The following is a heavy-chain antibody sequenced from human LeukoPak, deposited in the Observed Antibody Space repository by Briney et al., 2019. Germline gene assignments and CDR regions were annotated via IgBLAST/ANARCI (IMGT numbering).Heavy chain of an antibody. D-gene: IGHD6-19*01. J-gene: IGHJ3*02. CDR1: GFTFSSYG. CDR2: ISDDGGNK. V-gene: IGHV3-30*03. Sequence: GGSLRLSCAASGFTFSSYGMRWVRQAPGKGLEWVSVISDDGGNKYYAGSVKGRFTISRDNSKNTLYLQMNSLRAEDTAVYYCAAPQSSSGWYWDDAFDIWGQGTMVTVSS. CDR3: AAPQSSSGWYWDDAFDI.